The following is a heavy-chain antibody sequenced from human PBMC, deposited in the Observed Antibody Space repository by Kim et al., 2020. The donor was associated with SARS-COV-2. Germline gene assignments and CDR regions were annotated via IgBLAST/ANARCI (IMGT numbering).Heavy chain of an antibody. V-gene: IGHV1-46*01. CDR1: GYTFTSYY. CDR2: INPSGGST. D-gene: IGHD4-17*01. CDR3: AREGNVHDYGGNLFDY. J-gene: IGHJ4*02. Sequence: ASVKVSCKASGYTFTSYYMHWVRQAPGQGLEWMGIINPSGGSTSYAQKFQGRVTMTRDTSTSTVYMELSSLRSEDTAVYYCAREGNVHDYGGNLFDYWGQGTLVTVSS.